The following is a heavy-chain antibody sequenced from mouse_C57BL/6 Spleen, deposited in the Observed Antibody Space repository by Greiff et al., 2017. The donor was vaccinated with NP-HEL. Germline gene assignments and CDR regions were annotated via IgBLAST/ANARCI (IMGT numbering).Heavy chain of an antibody. CDR3: ALITTDRYY. J-gene: IGHJ2*01. CDR1: GYTFTDYY. Sequence: EVQLQQSGPELVKPGASVKISCKASGYTFTDYYMNWVKQSHGKSLEWIGDINPNNGGTSYNQKFKGKATLTVDKSSSTAYMELRSLTSEDSAVYYCALITTDRYYWGQGTTLTVSS. CDR2: INPNNGGT. V-gene: IGHV1-26*01. D-gene: IGHD1-1*01.